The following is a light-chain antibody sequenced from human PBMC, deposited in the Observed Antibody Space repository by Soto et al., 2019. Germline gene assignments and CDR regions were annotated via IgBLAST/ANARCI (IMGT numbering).Light chain of an antibody. V-gene: IGKV4-1*01. J-gene: IGKJ5*01. CDR1: QSGSYSSNNKNY. CDR2: WAS. CDR3: QQYYSTPIT. Sequence: DIVMTQSPDSLAVSLGERATINCKSSQSGSYSSNNKNYLAWYQQKPGQPPKLLIYWASTRESGVPDRFSGSGSGTDFTLTISSLQAEDVAVYYCQQYYSTPITFGQGTRLEIK.